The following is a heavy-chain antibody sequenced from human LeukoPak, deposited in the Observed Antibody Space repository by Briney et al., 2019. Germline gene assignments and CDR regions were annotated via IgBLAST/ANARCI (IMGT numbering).Heavy chain of an antibody. CDR3: ARGPRGSYRYYYYYYMDV. Sequence: PSGTLSLTRTVSGGSISSYYWSWIWQPPGKGLERIGYIYISESTNYNPSLKSRVTISVDTSKNQFSLKLSSVTAADTAVYYCARGPRGSYRYYYYYYMDVWGKGTTVTVSS. J-gene: IGHJ6*03. V-gene: IGHV4-4*09. D-gene: IGHD1-26*01. CDR1: GGSISSYY. CDR2: IYISEST.